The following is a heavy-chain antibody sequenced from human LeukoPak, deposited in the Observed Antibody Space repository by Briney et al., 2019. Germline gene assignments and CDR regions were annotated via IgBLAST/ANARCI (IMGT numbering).Heavy chain of an antibody. V-gene: IGHV3-23*01. J-gene: IGHJ4*02. Sequence: GGSLILSCAASGFTFSSCAMSWVRQAPGKGLEWVSAISGSGGSTYYADSVRGRFTISRDNSKNTLYLQMSSLRADDTAVYYCAKDRCLTTTCYVDYWGQGTLVTVSS. CDR2: ISGSGGST. CDR3: AKDRCLTTTCYVDY. CDR1: GFTFSSCA. D-gene: IGHD2-2*01.